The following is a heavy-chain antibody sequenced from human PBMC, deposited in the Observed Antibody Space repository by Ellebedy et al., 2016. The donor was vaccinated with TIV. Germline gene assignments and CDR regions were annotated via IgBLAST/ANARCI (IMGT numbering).Heavy chain of an antibody. V-gene: IGHV1-2*02. J-gene: IGHJ6*02. CDR2: INPNSGGT. CDR3: ARLYYGMDV. Sequence: ASVKVSXXASGYTFTGYYMHWVRQAPGQGLEWMGWINPNSGGTDYAQKFQGRVTMTTDTSISTAYMELSRLRSDDTAVYYCARLYYGMDVWGQGTTVAVS. CDR1: GYTFTGYY.